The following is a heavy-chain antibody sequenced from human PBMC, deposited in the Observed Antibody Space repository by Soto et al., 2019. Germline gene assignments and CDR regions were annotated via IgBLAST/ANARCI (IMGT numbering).Heavy chain of an antibody. CDR1: GYTFTSYG. D-gene: IGHD6-6*01. J-gene: IGHJ4*02. CDR3: ARDLEQLVRTPLVY. CDR2: ISAYNGNT. V-gene: IGHV1-18*01. Sequence: GASVKVSCKASGYTFTSYGISWVRQAPGQGLEWMGWISAYNGNTNYAQKLQGRVTMTTDTSTSTAYMELRSLRSDDTAVYYWARDLEQLVRTPLVYWGQGTLVTVSS.